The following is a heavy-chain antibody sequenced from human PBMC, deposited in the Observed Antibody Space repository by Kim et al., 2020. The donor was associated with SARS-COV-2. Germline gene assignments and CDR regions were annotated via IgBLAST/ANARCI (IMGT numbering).Heavy chain of an antibody. CDR3: VKDHGGLLLWFGELLSPIDY. Sequence: GGSLRLSCAASGFTFSSYAMSWVRQAPGKGLEWVPAISGSGGSTYYADSVKGRFTISRDNSKNTLYLQMNSLRAEDTAVYYCVKDHGGLLLWFGELLSPIDYWGQGTLVTVSS. CDR2: ISGSGGST. CDR1: GFTFSSYA. J-gene: IGHJ4*02. V-gene: IGHV3-23*01. D-gene: IGHD3-10*01.